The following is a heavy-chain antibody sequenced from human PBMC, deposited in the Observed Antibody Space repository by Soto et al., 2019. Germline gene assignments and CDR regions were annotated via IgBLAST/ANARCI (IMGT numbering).Heavy chain of an antibody. V-gene: IGHV3-72*01. CDR1: GFTFSDNY. CDR2: SRDKAQGYST. J-gene: IGHJ4*02. CDR3: VRTTYFSDSSVYTRFFDY. Sequence: GGSLRLSCTCSGFTFSDNYIDWVRQAPGKGLEWVGRSRDKAQGYSTIYAASVKGRFTTSGDESKSSVYLQMNSLKTEDTAIYYCVRTTYFSDSSVYTRFFDYWGQGTLVTV. D-gene: IGHD3-22*01.